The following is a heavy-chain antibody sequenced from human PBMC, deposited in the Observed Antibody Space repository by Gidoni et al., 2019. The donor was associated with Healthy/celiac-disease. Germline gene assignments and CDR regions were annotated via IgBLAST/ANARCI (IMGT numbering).Heavy chain of an antibody. Sequence: QVQLVESGGGVVQPGRSLRLFCAASGFTFSSYAMHWVRQAPGKGLEWVAVISYDGSNKYYADSVKGRFTISRDNSKNTLYLQMNSLRAEDTAVYYCARQLLRGSDDYGMDVWGKGTTVTVSS. CDR3: ARQLLRGSDDYGMDV. CDR2: ISYDGSNK. D-gene: IGHD3-16*01. CDR1: GFTFSSYA. J-gene: IGHJ6*04. V-gene: IGHV3-30-3*01.